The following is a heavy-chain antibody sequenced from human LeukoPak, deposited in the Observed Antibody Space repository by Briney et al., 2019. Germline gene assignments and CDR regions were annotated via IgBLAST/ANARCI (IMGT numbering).Heavy chain of an antibody. CDR3: ARLSRDGYNYFDY. V-gene: IGHV5-51*01. Sequence: GESLKISRKGSGYSFTSYWIGWVRQLPGKGLEWMGIIYPGDSDTRYSPSFQGQVTISADKSISTAYLQWSSLNASDTAMYYCARLSRDGYNYFDYWGQGTLVTVSS. CDR2: IYPGDSDT. J-gene: IGHJ4*02. D-gene: IGHD5-24*01. CDR1: GYSFTSYW.